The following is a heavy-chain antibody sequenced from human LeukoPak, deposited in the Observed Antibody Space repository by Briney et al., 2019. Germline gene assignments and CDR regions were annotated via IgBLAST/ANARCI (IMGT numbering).Heavy chain of an antibody. CDR2: IWYDGSNK. D-gene: IGHD6-19*01. CDR1: GFAFSNYG. J-gene: IGHJ4*02. Sequence: GGSLRLSCAASGFAFSNYGMHWVRQAPGKGLEWVAVIWYDGSNKYYADSVKGRFTISRDNSKNTLYLQMNSLRAEDTAVYYCARDVERQWLVGNDYWGQGTLVTVSS. CDR3: ARDVERQWLVGNDY. V-gene: IGHV3-33*01.